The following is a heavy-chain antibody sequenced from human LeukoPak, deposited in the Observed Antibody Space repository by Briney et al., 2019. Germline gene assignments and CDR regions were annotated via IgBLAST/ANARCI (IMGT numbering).Heavy chain of an antibody. J-gene: IGHJ1*01. V-gene: IGHV4-34*01. D-gene: IGHD3-22*01. CDR2: INHSGST. CDR3: ARAEGYYDSSGYYPHEYFQH. CDR1: GGSFSGYY. Sequence: SETLSLTCAVYGGSFSGYYWSWIRQPPGKGLEWIGEINHSGSTNYNPSLKSRVTISVDTSKNQFSLKLSSVTAADTAVYYCARAEGYYDSSGYYPHEYFQHWGQGTLVTVSS.